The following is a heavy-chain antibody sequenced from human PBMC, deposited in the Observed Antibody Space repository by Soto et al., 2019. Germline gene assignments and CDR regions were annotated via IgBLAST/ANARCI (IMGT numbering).Heavy chain of an antibody. J-gene: IGHJ4*02. CDR2: IYYSGST. D-gene: IGHD3-16*01. V-gene: IGHV4-59*01. Sequence: SDTLSLTCTVSGGSISIYYWSWIRQPPGKGLEWIGYIYYSGSTNYNPSLKSRVTISVDTSKNQFSLKLSSVTAADTAVYYCARSYNYPFYGYWGQGTLVTVSS. CDR3: ARSYNYPFYGY. CDR1: GGSISIYY.